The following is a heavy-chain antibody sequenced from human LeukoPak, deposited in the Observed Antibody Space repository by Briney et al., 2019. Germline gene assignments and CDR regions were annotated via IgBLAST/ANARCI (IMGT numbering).Heavy chain of an antibody. CDR2: ISGDYTDI. CDR3: ARDRDWNSGFDY. J-gene: IGHJ4*02. D-gene: IGHD1-7*01. CDR1: GFTFSNYA. V-gene: IGHV3-21*01. Sequence: TGGSLRLSCAASGFTFSNYAMNWVRQAPGKGLEWVSSISGDYTDIYYADSVKGRFTISRDNARNSLYLQMNSLRAEDTAVYYCARDRDWNSGFDYWGQGTLVTVSS.